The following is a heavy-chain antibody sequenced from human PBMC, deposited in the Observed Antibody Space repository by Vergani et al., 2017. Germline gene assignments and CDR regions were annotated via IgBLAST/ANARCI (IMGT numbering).Heavy chain of an antibody. CDR2: INHSGST. CDR1: GGSFSGYY. V-gene: IGHV4-34*01. Sequence: QVQLQQWGAGLLKPSENLSLTCAVYGGSFSGYYWSWIRQPPGKGLEWSGEINHSGSTNYNPSLKSRVTISVDTSKNQFSLKLSSVTAADTAVYYIARGLYDILTGYPPPYYYMYVWGKGTTVTVSS. J-gene: IGHJ6*03. CDR3: ARGLYDILTGYPPPYYYMYV. D-gene: IGHD3-9*01.